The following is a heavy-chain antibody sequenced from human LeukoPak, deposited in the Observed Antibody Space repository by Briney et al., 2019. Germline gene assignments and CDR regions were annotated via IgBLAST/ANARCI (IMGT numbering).Heavy chain of an antibody. Sequence: GGSLRLSCAASGFTVSTNYMSWVRQAPGKGLVWVSRISPTGSTTSYADSVKGRFTVSRDNAKNTLYLQVNNLRAEDTAVYYCARGPNSNWSGLDFWGQGTLLTVSS. CDR1: GFTVSTNY. V-gene: IGHV3-74*01. CDR3: ARGPNSNWSGLDF. J-gene: IGHJ4*02. D-gene: IGHD6-6*01. CDR2: ISPTGSTT.